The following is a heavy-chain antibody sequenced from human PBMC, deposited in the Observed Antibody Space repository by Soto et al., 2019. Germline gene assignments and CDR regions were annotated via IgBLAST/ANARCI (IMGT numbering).Heavy chain of an antibody. D-gene: IGHD3-10*01. J-gene: IGHJ4*02. CDR1: GDSISSSSNYY. V-gene: IGHV4-39*01. CDR2: IYFSGRA. CDR3: ATFEIYGSASYSEPYHFDY. Sequence: SETLSLTCTVSGDSISSSSNYYWGWIRQPPGKGLEWIGSIYFSGRAYYSPSLKSRVTISVDTSKNQFSLTLNSVTAADTAVYYCATFEIYGSASYSEPYHFDYWSQGTLVTVSS.